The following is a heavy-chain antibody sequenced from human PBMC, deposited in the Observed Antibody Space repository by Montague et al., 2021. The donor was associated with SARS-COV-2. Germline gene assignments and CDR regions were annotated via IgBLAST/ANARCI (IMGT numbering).Heavy chain of an antibody. CDR3: ARGLGTPNDCSGSSCYSSDWFDP. CDR1: GGSISSGGYS. Sequence: TLSLTCAVSGGSISSGGYSWSWIRQPPGKGLEWIGCIYHSGSTYYNPSLKSRVTISVDRSKNQFSLKLSSVTAADTAVYYCARGLGTPNDCSGSSCYSSDWFDPWGQGTLVTVSS. J-gene: IGHJ5*02. V-gene: IGHV4-30-2*01. D-gene: IGHD2-15*01. CDR2: IYHSGST.